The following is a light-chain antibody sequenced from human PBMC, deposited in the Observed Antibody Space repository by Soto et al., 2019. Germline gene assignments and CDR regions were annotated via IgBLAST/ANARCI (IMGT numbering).Light chain of an antibody. CDR2: DAS. J-gene: IGKJ1*01. Sequence: EIVLTQSPATLSLSPGERATLSCRASQSVSSYLAWYQQKPGQAPRLLIYDASNRATGIPARFSGSGSGTDFTLTISSLEPEDSAVYYCQHFGYPQWTFGRGTKVDI. CDR3: QHFGYPQWT. V-gene: IGKV3-11*01. CDR1: QSVSSY.